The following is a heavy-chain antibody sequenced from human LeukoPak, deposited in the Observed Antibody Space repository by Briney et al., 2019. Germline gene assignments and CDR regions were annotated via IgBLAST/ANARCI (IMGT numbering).Heavy chain of an antibody. CDR2: INSDGSST. CDR3: AEAIAAAGIDY. J-gene: IGHJ4*02. CDR1: GFTFSSYW. D-gene: IGHD6-13*01. Sequence: GGSLRLSCAASGFTFSSYWMHWVRQPPGKGLVWVSRINSDGSSTSYADSVKGRFTISRDNAKNTLYLQMNSLRAEDTAVYYCAEAIAAAGIDYWRQGTLVTVSS. V-gene: IGHV3-74*01.